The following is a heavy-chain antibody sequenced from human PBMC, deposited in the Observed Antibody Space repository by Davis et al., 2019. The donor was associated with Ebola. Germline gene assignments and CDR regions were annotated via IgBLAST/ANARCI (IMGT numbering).Heavy chain of an antibody. D-gene: IGHD1-7*01. CDR1: GYTFTSYD. J-gene: IGHJ5*02. CDR3: AAPGLELRTLPFDP. CDR2: MNPNSGNT. Sequence: ASVKVSCKASGYTFTSYDINWVRQATGQGLEWMGWMNPNSGNTGYAQKFQGRVTMTRNTSISTAYMELSSLRSEDTAVYYCAAPGLELRTLPFDPWGQGTLVTVSS. V-gene: IGHV1-8*01.